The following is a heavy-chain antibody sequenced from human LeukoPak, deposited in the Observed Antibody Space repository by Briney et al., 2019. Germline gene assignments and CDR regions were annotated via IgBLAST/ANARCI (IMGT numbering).Heavy chain of an antibody. CDR1: GFTFSSYA. CDR3: AKGALPGPPYYFDY. Sequence: PGGSLRLSCAGSGFTFSSYAMSWVRQAPGKGLEWVSVISGSSGGANYADPVKGRFTISRDISKNTLFLQLNSLRAEDTAVYYCAKGALPGPPYYFDYWGQGTLVTVSS. V-gene: IGHV3-23*01. CDR2: ISGSSGGA. D-gene: IGHD2-8*02. J-gene: IGHJ4*02.